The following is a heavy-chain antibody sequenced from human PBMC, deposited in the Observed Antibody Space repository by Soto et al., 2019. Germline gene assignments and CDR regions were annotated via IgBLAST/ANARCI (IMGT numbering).Heavy chain of an antibody. CDR2: IYYSGST. CDR1: GGSISSGGYY. J-gene: IGHJ6*02. V-gene: IGHV4-31*03. Sequence: SETLSLTCTVSGGSISSGGYYWSWIRQHPGKGLEWIGYIYYSGSTYYNPSLKSRVTISVDTSKNQFSLKLSSVTAADTAVYYCARAALGVVTQTSYYYYYYGMDVWGQGTTVTVSS. CDR3: ARAALGVVTQTSYYYYYYGMDV. D-gene: IGHD3-3*01.